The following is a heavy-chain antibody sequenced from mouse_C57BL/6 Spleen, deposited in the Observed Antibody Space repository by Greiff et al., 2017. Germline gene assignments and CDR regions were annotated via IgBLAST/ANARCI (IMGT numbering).Heavy chain of an antibody. CDR1: GYTFTDYE. CDR3: TRYGNYYGSDY. V-gene: IGHV1-15*01. CDR2: IDPETGGP. Sequence: QVQLQQSGAELVRPGASVTLSCKASGYTFTDYEMHWVKQTPVHGLEWIGAIDPETGGPAYNQKFKGKAILTADKSSSTAYMELRSLTSEDSAVYYCTRYGNYYGSDYWGQGTTLTVAS. D-gene: IGHD1-1*01. J-gene: IGHJ2*01.